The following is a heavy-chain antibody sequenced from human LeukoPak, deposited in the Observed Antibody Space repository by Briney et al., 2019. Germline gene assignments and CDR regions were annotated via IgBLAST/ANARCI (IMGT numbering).Heavy chain of an antibody. CDR2: IYYSGST. CDR3: AGGYSYGWSGYYYGMDV. CDR1: GGSISSYY. Sequence: PSETLSPTCTVSGGSISSYYWSWIRQPPGKGLEWIGYIYYSGSTNYNPSLKSRVTISVDTSKNQFSLKLSSVTAADTAVYYCAGGYSYGWSGYYYGMDVWGQGTTVTVSS. V-gene: IGHV4-59*01. J-gene: IGHJ6*02. D-gene: IGHD5-18*01.